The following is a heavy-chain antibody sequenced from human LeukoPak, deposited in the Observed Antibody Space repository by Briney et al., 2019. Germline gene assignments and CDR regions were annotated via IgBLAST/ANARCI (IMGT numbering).Heavy chain of an antibody. J-gene: IGHJ4*02. D-gene: IGHD6-19*01. CDR3: ARDPAPSGWYDY. CDR2: INSDGRST. CDR1: GFTFSSYW. V-gene: IGHV3-74*01. Sequence: GGSLRLSCAASGFTFSSYWMHWVRQAPGKGLVWVSRINSDGRSTTYADSVKGRFTISRDNAKNTLYLQMNSLRAEDTAVYYCARDPAPSGWYDYWGQGTLVTVSS.